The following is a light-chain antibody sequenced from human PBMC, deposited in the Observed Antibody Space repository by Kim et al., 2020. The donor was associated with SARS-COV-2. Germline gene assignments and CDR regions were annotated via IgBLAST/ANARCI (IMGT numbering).Light chain of an antibody. Sequence: SVSPGQTASITCSGDKLGDKYACWYQKKPGKSPVLVIYQDSKRPSGIPERFSGSNSGNTATLTISGTQAMDEADYYCQAWDSSTGVFGGGTQLTVL. J-gene: IGLJ3*02. V-gene: IGLV3-1*01. CDR3: QAWDSSTGV. CDR1: KLGDKY. CDR2: QDS.